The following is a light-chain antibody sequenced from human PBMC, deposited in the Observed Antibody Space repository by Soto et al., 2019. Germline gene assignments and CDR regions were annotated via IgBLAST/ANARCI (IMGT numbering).Light chain of an antibody. CDR1: QSVRNN. J-gene: IGKJ1*01. Sequence: EIVMTQSPAAMSVSPGEGATLSCKASQSVRNNLAWYQQKPGQAPRLLIYDASTRATGIPARFSGSGSGTDLTLTISSLQSEDFAVYYCQQYNNWPPWTFGQGTKVESK. V-gene: IGKV3-15*01. CDR2: DAS. CDR3: QQYNNWPPWT.